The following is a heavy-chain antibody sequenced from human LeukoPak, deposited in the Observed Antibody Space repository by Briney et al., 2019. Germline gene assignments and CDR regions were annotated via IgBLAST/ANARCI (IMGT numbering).Heavy chain of an antibody. CDR3: ATHGSAHYYMDV. V-gene: IGHV3-23*01. D-gene: IGHD2-2*03. CDR2: ISGSGSGT. Sequence: GGSLRLSCAASGFSFSIYGMSWVRQTPGKGLEWVSGISGSGSGTYYADSVKGRFTISRDNSKNTLHLQMNSLRAEDTAVYYCATHGSAHYYMDVWGKGTTVTISS. CDR1: GFSFSIYG. J-gene: IGHJ6*03.